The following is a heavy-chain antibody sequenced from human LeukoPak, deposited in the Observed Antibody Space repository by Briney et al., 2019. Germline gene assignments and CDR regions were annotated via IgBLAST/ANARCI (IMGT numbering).Heavy chain of an antibody. CDR2: IWSDGNNK. CDR3: ARNREVGATFEYYFDY. D-gene: IGHD1-26*01. Sequence: PGRSLRLSCAASGSTFSRYGMHWVRQAPGKGLEWVAVIWSDGNNKYYADSVKGRFTISRDNSKNTLFLQMNSLRAEDTAVYYCARNREVGATFEYYFDYWGQGTLVTVSS. CDR1: GSTFSRYG. J-gene: IGHJ4*02. V-gene: IGHV3-33*01.